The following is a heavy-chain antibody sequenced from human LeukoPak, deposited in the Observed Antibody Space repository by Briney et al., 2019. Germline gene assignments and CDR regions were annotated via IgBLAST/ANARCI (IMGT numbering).Heavy chain of an antibody. D-gene: IGHD3-22*01. J-gene: IGHJ3*02. V-gene: IGHV3-23*01. CDR2: ISGSGGST. CDR3: AKLGDYYDSRGDLAFDI. CDR1: GFTFSSYA. Sequence: GGSLRLSCAASGFTFSSYAMSWVRQAPGKGLEWVSAISGSGGSTYYADSVKGRFTISRDNSKNTLYLQMNSLRAEDTAVYYCAKLGDYYDSRGDLAFDIWGQGTMVTVSS.